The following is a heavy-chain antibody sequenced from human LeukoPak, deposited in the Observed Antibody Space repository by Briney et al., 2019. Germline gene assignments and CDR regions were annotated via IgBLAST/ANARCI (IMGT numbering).Heavy chain of an antibody. CDR2: ISGSGGST. V-gene: IGHV3-23*01. J-gene: IGHJ4*02. Sequence: GGSLRLSCAASGFTFRMSWVRPAPGKGLAWVSAISGSGGSTYYADSAKGRFTISRDNSKNTLYLQMNSLRVEDTAAYYCPQGRGISSGYWGQGTLVTVSS. CDR1: GFTFR. D-gene: IGHD3-16*01. CDR3: PQGRGISSGY.